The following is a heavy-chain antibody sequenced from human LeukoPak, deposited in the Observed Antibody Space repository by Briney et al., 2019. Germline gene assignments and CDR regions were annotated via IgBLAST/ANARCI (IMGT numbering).Heavy chain of an antibody. V-gene: IGHV4-59*08. CDR1: GGSISSYY. CDR2: LHYSGST. J-gene: IGHJ4*02. D-gene: IGHD6-19*01. CDR3: ARSRNGWSQFDH. Sequence: PSEALSLTCTVSGGSISSYYWRWIRQPPGKGLEWIGWLHYSGSTNYNPSLKSRVTISVDTSKNQFSLNLNSVTAADTAFYYCARSRNGWSQFDHWGQGTLVTVSS.